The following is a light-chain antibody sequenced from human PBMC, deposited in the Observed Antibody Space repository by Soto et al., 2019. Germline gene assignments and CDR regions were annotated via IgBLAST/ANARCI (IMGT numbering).Light chain of an antibody. CDR2: DVN. V-gene: IGLV2-14*03. Sequence: QSALTQPASVSGSPGQSITFSCTGTSSDVGSYDYVSWHQQHPGKAPKLIIYDVNNWPSGVPSRFSGSKSGNTASLIISGLQTEDEADYYCCAYSTSGTHVFGTGTKLTVL. CDR3: CAYSTSGTHV. CDR1: SSDVGSYDY. J-gene: IGLJ1*01.